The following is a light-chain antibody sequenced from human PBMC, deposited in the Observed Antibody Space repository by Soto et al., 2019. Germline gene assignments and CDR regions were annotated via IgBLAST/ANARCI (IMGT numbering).Light chain of an antibody. CDR2: DAS. Sequence: DIQMTQSPSSLSASVGDRVTITCQASQDISNYLNWYQQKPGKAPKLLIYDASNLETGVPSRFSGSRYGTDFTLTISSLEAEDIATYYCQQYDNFTRTFGQGTKREIK. V-gene: IGKV1-33*01. J-gene: IGKJ2*02. CDR3: QQYDNFTRT. CDR1: QDISNY.